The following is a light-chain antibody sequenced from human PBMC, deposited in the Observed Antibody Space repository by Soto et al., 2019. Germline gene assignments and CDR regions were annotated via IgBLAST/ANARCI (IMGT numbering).Light chain of an antibody. Sequence: NFMLNQPHSVSESPGKTVSISCTRSSGFIASTYVQWYQHRPGGAPTTVIYEDDQRPSGVSDRFSGSIDTSSNSASLTISGLKTEDEADYYCQSYDSTTWVFGGGTKLTVL. CDR2: EDD. CDR1: SGFIASTY. J-gene: IGLJ3*02. V-gene: IGLV6-57*04. CDR3: QSYDSTTWV.